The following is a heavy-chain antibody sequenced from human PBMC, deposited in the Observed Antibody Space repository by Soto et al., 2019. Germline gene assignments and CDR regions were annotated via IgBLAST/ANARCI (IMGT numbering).Heavy chain of an antibody. Sequence: ASVKVSCKASGYTFTSYGISWVRQAPGQGLEWMGWISACNGNTNYAQKLQGRVAMTTDTSTSTAYMELRSLRSDDTAVYYCARDTFSGYSGEDDYWGQGTLVTVSS. V-gene: IGHV1-18*01. CDR2: ISACNGNT. CDR1: GYTFTSYG. CDR3: ARDTFSGYSGEDDY. J-gene: IGHJ4*02. D-gene: IGHD5-12*01.